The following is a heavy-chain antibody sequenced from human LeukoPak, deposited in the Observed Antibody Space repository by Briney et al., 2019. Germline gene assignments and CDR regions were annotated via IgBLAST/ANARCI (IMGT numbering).Heavy chain of an antibody. CDR1: GFTFDDYA. D-gene: IGHD6-13*01. CDR3: ARVPGIAQLYGMDV. Sequence: GRSLRLSCAASGFTFDDYAMHWVRQAPGKGLEWVSGISWNSGSIGYADSVKGRFTISRDNSKNTLYLQMNSLRAEDTAVYYCARVPGIAQLYGMDVWGQGTTVTVSS. J-gene: IGHJ6*02. CDR2: ISWNSGSI. V-gene: IGHV3-9*01.